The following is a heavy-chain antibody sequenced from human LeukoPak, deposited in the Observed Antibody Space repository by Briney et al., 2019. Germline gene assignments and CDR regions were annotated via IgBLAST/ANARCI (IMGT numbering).Heavy chain of an antibody. J-gene: IGHJ3*01. D-gene: IGHD4-17*01. CDR3: ARGDTTVTTSIFTFDF. Sequence: SETLSLTCTVPGDSISSYYWSWLRQPAGKGLEWIGRIYTSGSTNYNPSLRSRVSISVDKSKNQFSLKLSSVTAADTAVYYCARGDTTVTTSIFTFDFWGQGTMVTVSS. CDR2: IYTSGST. V-gene: IGHV4-4*07. CDR1: GDSISSYY.